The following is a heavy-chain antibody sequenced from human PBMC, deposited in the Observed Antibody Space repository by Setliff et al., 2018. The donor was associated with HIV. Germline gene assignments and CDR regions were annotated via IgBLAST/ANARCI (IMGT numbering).Heavy chain of an antibody. CDR1: GYSFTNYW. V-gene: IGHV5-51*01. Sequence: GESLTLSCKGSGYSFTNYWIGWVRQMPGKGLEWMGFIYPGDSDTRYRPSFQGQVTISADKSISNAYLQWSSLKASDTAMYYCARQRGTTTRIDYWGPGMLVTVSS. CDR3: ARQRGTTTRIDY. J-gene: IGHJ4*02. CDR2: IYPGDSDT. D-gene: IGHD1-26*01.